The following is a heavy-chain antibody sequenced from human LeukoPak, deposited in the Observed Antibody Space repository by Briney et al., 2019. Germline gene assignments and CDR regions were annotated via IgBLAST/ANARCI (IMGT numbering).Heavy chain of an antibody. CDR1: GYTFTGYY. V-gene: IGHV1-2*02. D-gene: IGHD2-15*01. Sequence: ASVKVSCKASGYTFTGYYMHWVRQAPGQGLEWMGWINPNSGGTNYAQKFQGRVTMTRDTSISTAYMELRSLRSDDTAVYYCARVSVVVAALDYWGQGTLVTVSS. CDR3: ARVSVVVAALDY. J-gene: IGHJ4*02. CDR2: INPNSGGT.